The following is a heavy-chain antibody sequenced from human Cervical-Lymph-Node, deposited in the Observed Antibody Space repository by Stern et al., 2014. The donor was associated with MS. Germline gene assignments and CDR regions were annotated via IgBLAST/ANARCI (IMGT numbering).Heavy chain of an antibody. V-gene: IGHV3-30*18. CDR1: GFNFRSHG. Sequence: VQLVESGGGVVQPGRSLRLSCAASGFNFRSHGMHWVRQAPGKGLEWVAVISYDGNNKYYADSVKGRFTISRDNSKDTLSLHMSSLEVEDTAIYYYAKLYGGNSYSAFSYWGQGTVVTVSS. CDR2: ISYDGNNK. D-gene: IGHD4-23*01. CDR3: AKLYGGNSYSAFSY. J-gene: IGHJ4*02.